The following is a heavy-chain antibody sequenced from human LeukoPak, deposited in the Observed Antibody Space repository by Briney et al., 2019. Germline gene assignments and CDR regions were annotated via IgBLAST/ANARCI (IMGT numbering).Heavy chain of an antibody. D-gene: IGHD1-26*01. V-gene: IGHV1-2*06. CDR1: GYTFTGYY. CDR3: SIVGATTRYYFDY. Sequence: GASVKVSCKASGYTFTGYYMHWVRQAPGQGLEWMGRINPNSGGTNYAQKFQGRVTMTRDTSISTAYMELSRLRSDDTAVYYCSIVGATTRYYFDYWGQGTLVTVSP. J-gene: IGHJ4*02. CDR2: INPNSGGT.